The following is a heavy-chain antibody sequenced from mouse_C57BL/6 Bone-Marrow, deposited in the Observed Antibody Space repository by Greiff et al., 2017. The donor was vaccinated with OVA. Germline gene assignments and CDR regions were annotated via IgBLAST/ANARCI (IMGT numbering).Heavy chain of an antibody. CDR3: ARGGYFDV. V-gene: IGHV1-64*01. CDR2: INPNSGST. CDR1: ANISTSSG. J-gene: IGHJ1*03. Sequence: QVQLQQPGAELVKPGPSVKLPSKASANISTSSGRHWGKKRPGQGLKWMGMINPNSGSTNYNEKFKSKATLTVDKSSSTAYMQLSSLTSEDSAVYYCARGGYFDVWGTGTTVTVSS.